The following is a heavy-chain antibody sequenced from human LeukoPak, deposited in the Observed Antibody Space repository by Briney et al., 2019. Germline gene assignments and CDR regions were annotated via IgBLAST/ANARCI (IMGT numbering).Heavy chain of an antibody. CDR1: GGTFSSYA. Sequence: ASVKVSCKASGGTFSSYAISWVRQAPGQGLEWMGGIIPIFGTANYAQKFQGRVTITTDESTSTAYMELSSLRSEDTAVYYCARDRPGTNFENIWGQGTMVTVSS. CDR2: IIPIFGTA. J-gene: IGHJ3*02. V-gene: IGHV1-69*05. D-gene: IGHD1-7*01. CDR3: ARDRPGTNFENI.